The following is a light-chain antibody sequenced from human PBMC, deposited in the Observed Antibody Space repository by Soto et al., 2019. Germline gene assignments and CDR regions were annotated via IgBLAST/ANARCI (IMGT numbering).Light chain of an antibody. V-gene: IGLV2-14*01. CDR2: EVT. CDR3: SSYTISSTYV. Sequence: QSALTQPASVSASPGQSITISRTGTSSDVGTYDDVSWYRQHPGKGPKLLIYEVTNRPSGVSNRFSGSKSGNTASLTISGLQAEDEADYYCSSYTISSTYVFGSGTKLTVL. CDR1: SSDVGTYDD. J-gene: IGLJ1*01.